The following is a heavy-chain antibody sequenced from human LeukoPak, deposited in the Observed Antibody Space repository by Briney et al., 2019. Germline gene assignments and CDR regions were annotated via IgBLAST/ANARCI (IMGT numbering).Heavy chain of an antibody. Sequence: ASVKVSCKASGYTFTDYFVHWVRQVPGQGLEWMGWINPNSGGTNYAQKFQGRVTMTRDTSISTAYMELSRLRSDDTAVYYCARGAVATIVDYWGQGTLVTVSS. D-gene: IGHD5-12*01. CDR1: GYTFTDYF. J-gene: IGHJ4*02. CDR3: ARGAVATIVDY. V-gene: IGHV1-2*02. CDR2: INPNSGGT.